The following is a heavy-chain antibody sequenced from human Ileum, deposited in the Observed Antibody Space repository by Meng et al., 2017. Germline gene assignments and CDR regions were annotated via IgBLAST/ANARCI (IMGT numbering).Heavy chain of an antibody. D-gene: IGHD4-17*01. CDR1: GYTFTNDY. CDR2: LNAGDGGT. Sequence: QVQLVGAGAEVEKSGASLKVSCKPFGYTFTNDYGHWVRQAPGQGLDWMGRLNAGDGGTTYAQKFQDRVTLTRDTSTSTLYMEVRSLRSDDTAMYYCVGDSHGFGDGPFWGQGTLVTVSS. CDR3: VGDSHGFGDGPF. V-gene: IGHV1-46*01. J-gene: IGHJ4*02.